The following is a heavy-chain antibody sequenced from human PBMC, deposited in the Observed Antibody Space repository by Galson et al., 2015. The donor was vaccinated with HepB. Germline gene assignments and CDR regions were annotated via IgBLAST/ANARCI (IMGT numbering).Heavy chain of an antibody. J-gene: IGHJ4*02. CDR3: ARGGEWLFPFDY. CDR1: GGSFSGYY. D-gene: IGHD3-3*01. Sequence: SLTCAVYGGSFSGYYWSWIRQPPGKGLEWIGEINHSGSTNYNPSLKSRVTISVDTSKNQFSLKLSSVTAADTAVYYCARGGEWLFPFDYWGQGTLVTVSS. V-gene: IGHV4-34*01. CDR2: INHSGST.